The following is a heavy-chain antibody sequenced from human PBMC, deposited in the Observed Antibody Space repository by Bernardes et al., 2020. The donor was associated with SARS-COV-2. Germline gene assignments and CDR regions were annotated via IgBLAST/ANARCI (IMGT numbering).Heavy chain of an antibody. CDR3: AKAHGSGWYNDDY. CDR1: GFTFSDYA. V-gene: IGHV3-64*04. J-gene: IGHJ4*02. CDR2: ISSNGGST. D-gene: IGHD6-19*01. Sequence: GCLSPSSSASGFTFSDYAIHWVRPAPEKGLEYVSAISSNGGSTFYADSVKGRFTVSRDNSKNTLYLQMNSLRAEDTAVYYCAKAHGSGWYNDDYWGQGTLVTVSS.